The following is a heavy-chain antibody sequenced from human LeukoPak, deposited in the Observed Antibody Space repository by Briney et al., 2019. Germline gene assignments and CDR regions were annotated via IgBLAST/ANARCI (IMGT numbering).Heavy chain of an antibody. D-gene: IGHD3-3*01. CDR1: GFTFSRYG. CDR3: AKDLLPFWSGYYGPYFDY. CDR2: IRYDGSNK. V-gene: IGHV3-30*02. Sequence: GGSLRLACAASGFTFSRYGMHWLRQAPGKGLEWVAFIRYDGSNKYYADSVKGRFTISRDNSKNTLYLQMNSLRAEDTAVYYCAKDLLPFWSGYYGPYFDYWGEGTLVTVSS. J-gene: IGHJ4*02.